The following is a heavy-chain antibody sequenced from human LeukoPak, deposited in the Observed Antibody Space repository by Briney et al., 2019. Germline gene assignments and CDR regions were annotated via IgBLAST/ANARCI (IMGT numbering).Heavy chain of an antibody. CDR3: AKGYYEHIWGSYRSDVFDM. D-gene: IGHD3-16*02. V-gene: IGHV3-23*01. J-gene: IGHJ3*02. CDR1: GFTFSSYA. Sequence: GGSLRVSCAASGFTFSSYAMSWVRQAPGKGLEWVSAISDSGRSTYYADSVKGRFTISRDNSKNTVYLQMNYLRAEDTALYYCAKGYYEHIWGSYRSDVFDMWGQGTMVTVSS. CDR2: ISDSGRST.